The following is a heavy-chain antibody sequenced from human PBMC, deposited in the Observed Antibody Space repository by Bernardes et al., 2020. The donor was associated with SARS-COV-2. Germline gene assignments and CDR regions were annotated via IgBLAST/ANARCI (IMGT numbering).Heavy chain of an antibody. Sequence: ASVKVSCKASGYTFTGYYMHWVRQAPGQGLEWMGWINPNSGGTNYAQKFQGRVTMTRDTSISTAYMELSRLRSDDTAVYYCARESLTIEGYYYYGMDVWGQGTTVTVSS. CDR1: GYTFTGYY. CDR2: INPNSGGT. CDR3: ARESLTIEGYYYYGMDV. J-gene: IGHJ6*02. D-gene: IGHD3-3*01. V-gene: IGHV1-2*02.